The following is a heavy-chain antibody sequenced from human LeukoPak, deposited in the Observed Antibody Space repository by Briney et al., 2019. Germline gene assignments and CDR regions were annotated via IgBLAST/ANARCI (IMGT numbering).Heavy chain of an antibody. J-gene: IGHJ4*02. V-gene: IGHV3-15*01. CDR3: TSIGLVGTTAFFDN. CDR2: IKSKTDGGTT. CDR1: GLPFNRAW. D-gene: IGHD1-1*01. Sequence: GGSLRLSCAVSGLPFNRAWMSWVRRAAGEGLEWVGRIKSKTDGGTTDYAAPVKGRFTISRDDSRNTLYLQMNSLKTEDTAVYYCTSIGLVGTTAFFDNWGQGTLVTVSS.